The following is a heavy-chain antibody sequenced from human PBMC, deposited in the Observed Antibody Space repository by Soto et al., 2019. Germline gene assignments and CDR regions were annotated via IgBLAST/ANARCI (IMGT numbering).Heavy chain of an antibody. J-gene: IGHJ6*02. CDR2: IWYDGSNK. V-gene: IGHV3-33*08. D-gene: IGHD6-6*01. Sequence: GGSLRLSCAASGFTFSSYGMHWVRQAPGKGLEWVAVIWYDGSNKYYADSVKGRFTISRDNSKNTLDLQMNSLRAEDTAVYYCARVGAARPGGYYYYGMDVWGQGTTVTVSS. CDR3: ARVGAARPGGYYYYGMDV. CDR1: GFTFSSYG.